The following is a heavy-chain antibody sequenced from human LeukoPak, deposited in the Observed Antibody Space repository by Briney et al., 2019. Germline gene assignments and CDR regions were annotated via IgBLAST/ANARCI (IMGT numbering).Heavy chain of an antibody. J-gene: IGHJ6*03. CDR2: IIPIFGTT. CDR1: GGTFSSYA. Sequence: SVKVSCKASGGTFSSYAFIWVRQAPGQGLEWMGGIIPIFGTTNDAQKFQGRVTITADRTTDTAYMELSSLRSEDTAVYYCARVGVFPRVGATSPRNYFMDVWGKGTTVTISS. CDR3: ARVGVFPRVGATSPRNYFMDV. D-gene: IGHD1-26*01. V-gene: IGHV1-69*06.